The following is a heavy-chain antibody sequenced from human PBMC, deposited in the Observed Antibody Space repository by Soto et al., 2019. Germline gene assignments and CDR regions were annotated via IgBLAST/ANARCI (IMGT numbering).Heavy chain of an antibody. D-gene: IGHD1-26*01. Sequence: EVQLVESGGGVVQPGGSLRLSCTASGFTFNTHWMHWVRQAPGKGLVWVSRIYFDGNKKNYADSVKGRLTVSRDNAKKTVYLHVNTLRDEDTAMYYCAIGSAMGVDYWGQGTLVTVSS. CDR3: AIGSAMGVDY. J-gene: IGHJ4*02. V-gene: IGHV3-74*01. CDR2: IYFDGNKK. CDR1: GFTFNTHW.